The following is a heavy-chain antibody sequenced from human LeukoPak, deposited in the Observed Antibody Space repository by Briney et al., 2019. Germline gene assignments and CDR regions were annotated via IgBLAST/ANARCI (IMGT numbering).Heavy chain of an antibody. J-gene: IGHJ4*02. CDR2: INPKSGGT. V-gene: IGHV1-2*02. CDR3: ARGHSPYSGSYGL. D-gene: IGHD1-26*01. Sequence: GASVKVSCKASGYTFTSYYMHWVRQAPGQGLEWMGWINPKSGGTNYAQKFQGRVSMTRDTSISTAYMELSRLRSDDTAVYYCARGHSPYSGSYGLWGQGTLVTVSS. CDR1: GYTFTSYY.